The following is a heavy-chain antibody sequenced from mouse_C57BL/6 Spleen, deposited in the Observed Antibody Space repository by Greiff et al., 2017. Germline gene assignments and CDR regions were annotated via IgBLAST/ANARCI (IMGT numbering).Heavy chain of an antibody. D-gene: IGHD1-1*01. J-gene: IGHJ2*01. CDR3: AYYGSSSYYFDY. Sequence: VQLQESGPELVKPGASVKISCKASGYAFSSSWMNWVKQRPGKGLEWIGRIYPGDGDTNYNGKFKGKATLTADKSSSTAYMQLSSLTSEASAVYFCAYYGSSSYYFDYWGQGTTLTVSS. CDR2: IYPGDGDT. CDR1: GYAFSSSW. V-gene: IGHV1-82*01.